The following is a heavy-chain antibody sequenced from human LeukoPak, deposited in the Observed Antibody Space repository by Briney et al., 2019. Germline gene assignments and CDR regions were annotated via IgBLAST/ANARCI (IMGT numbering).Heavy chain of an antibody. Sequence: PGGSLRLSCAASGFTFSSYSMNWVRQAPGKGLEWVSSISSSSSYIYYADSVKGRFTISRDNAKNSLYLQMNSLRAEDTAVYYCARPHPNYYGSGSNLDWGQGTLVTVSS. CDR3: ARPHPNYYGSGSNLD. J-gene: IGHJ4*02. V-gene: IGHV3-21*01. CDR1: GFTFSSYS. CDR2: ISSSSSYI. D-gene: IGHD3-10*01.